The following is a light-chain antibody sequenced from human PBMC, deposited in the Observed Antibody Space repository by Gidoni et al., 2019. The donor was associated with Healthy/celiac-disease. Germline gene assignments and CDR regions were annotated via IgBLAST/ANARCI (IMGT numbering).Light chain of an antibody. CDR3: QVWDSSSDHPYV. J-gene: IGLJ1*01. CDR2: DDS. CDR1: NIGRKS. Sequence: SYVLTPPPSVSVAPGQTARITCGGNNIGRKSVHWYQQKPGQAPVLVVYDDSDRPSGIPERFSGSNSGNTATLTISRVEAGDEADYYCQVWDSSSDHPYVFGTGTKVTVL. V-gene: IGLV3-21*02.